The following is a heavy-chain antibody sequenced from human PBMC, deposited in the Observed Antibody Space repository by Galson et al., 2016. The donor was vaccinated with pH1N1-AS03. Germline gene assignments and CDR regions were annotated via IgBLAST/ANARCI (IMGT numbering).Heavy chain of an antibody. CDR2: IWPADSDT. Sequence: SGAEVKKPGESLKISCQASGYIFSSYWIGWVRQRPGKGLEWMGIIWPADSDTKYSPSFQGQVTISVDTSLNPAYLQWSSLEASDTAMYFCARQKYCSGGSCFLYYDAFDMWGQGTLVTVSS. D-gene: IGHD2-15*01. CDR1: GYIFSSYW. V-gene: IGHV5-51*01. J-gene: IGHJ3*02. CDR3: ARQKYCSGGSCFLYYDAFDM.